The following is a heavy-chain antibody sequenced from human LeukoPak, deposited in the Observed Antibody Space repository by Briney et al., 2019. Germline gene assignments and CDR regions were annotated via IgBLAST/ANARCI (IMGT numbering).Heavy chain of an antibody. D-gene: IGHD3-22*01. CDR3: ARDLYYYDSSGPPVDAFDI. Sequence: PGGSLRLSCAASGFTFSSYWMSWVRQAPGKGLEWVANIKQDGSEKYYVDSVKGRFTISRDNAKNSLYLQMNSLRAEDTAVYYCARDLYYYDSSGPPVDAFDIWGQGTMVTVSS. CDR1: GFTFSSYW. V-gene: IGHV3-7*01. J-gene: IGHJ3*02. CDR2: IKQDGSEK.